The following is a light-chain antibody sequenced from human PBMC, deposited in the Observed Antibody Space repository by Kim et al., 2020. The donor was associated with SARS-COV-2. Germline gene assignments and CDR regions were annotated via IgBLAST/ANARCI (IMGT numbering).Light chain of an antibody. J-gene: IGKJ1*01. CDR1: QNIARY. CDR2: AAS. CDR3: QQSYSTPGT. V-gene: IGKV1-39*01. Sequence: AAVAASVTSTCRASQNIARYLSWYQQKPGKPPILLIYAASSLQSGLPSRFSGSGSGTDSTLTISILPPEDSATYYCQQSYSTPGTFGQGTKVDIK.